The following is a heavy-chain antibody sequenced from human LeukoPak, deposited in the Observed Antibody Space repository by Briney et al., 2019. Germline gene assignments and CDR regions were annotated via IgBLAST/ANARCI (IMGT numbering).Heavy chain of an antibody. V-gene: IGHV3-30*18. D-gene: IGHD3-10*01. J-gene: IGHJ4*02. CDR3: AKPLTYYYDSGNFYNGPFFDY. CDR2: ISYDGSNK. CDR1: GFTFSSYG. Sequence: PGRSLRLSCAASGFTFSSYGMHWVRQAPGKGLEWVALISYDGSNKYYADSVKGRFTISRDNSKNTLYLQMNSLRAEDTAVYYCAKPLTYYYDSGNFYNGPFFDYWGQGTLVTVSS.